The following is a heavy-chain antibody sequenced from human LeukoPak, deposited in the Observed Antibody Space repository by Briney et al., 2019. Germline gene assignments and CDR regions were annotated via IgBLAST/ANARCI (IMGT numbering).Heavy chain of an antibody. J-gene: IGHJ4*02. CDR3: ARARYYSGSGSLLYFFDH. D-gene: IGHD3-10*01. CDR1: GFTFSSYW. V-gene: IGHV3-7*04. CDR2: IREDGSEQ. Sequence: GGSLRLSCAASGFTFSSYWMSWARQAPGKGLEWVANIREDGSEQYYVDSVKGRFTIPRDNGQKSLYLQMNSLRAEDTAVYYCARARYYSGSGSLLYFFDHWGQGTLVTVSS.